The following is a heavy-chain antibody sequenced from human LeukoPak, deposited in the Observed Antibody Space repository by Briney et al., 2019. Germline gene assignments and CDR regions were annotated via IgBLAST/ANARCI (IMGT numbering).Heavy chain of an antibody. D-gene: IGHD4-17*01. Sequence: SVKVSCKASGFPFTSSAVQWVRQARGQRLEWIGWIVVGSGNTNYAQKFQERVTITRDMSTSTAYMELSSLRSEDTAVYYCAAAQTVTTGSYYYYGMDVWGQGTTVTVSS. J-gene: IGHJ6*02. CDR3: AAAQTVTTGSYYYYGMDV. CDR2: IVVGSGNT. V-gene: IGHV1-58*01. CDR1: GFPFTSSA.